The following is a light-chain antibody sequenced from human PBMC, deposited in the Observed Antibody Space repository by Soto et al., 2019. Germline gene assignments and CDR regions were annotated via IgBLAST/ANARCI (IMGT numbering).Light chain of an antibody. V-gene: IGKV2-30*01. CDR2: KVS. J-gene: IGKJ1*01. CDR1: QSLVYSDGNAY. Sequence: DVVMTQSPLSLPVTLGQPASISCRSSQSLVYSDGNAYLNWFHQRPGQSPRRLIYKVSNRDSGVPDRFSGSGSGIDFTLKMRRVEAEDVGVYSCMQGTHWPPTFGRGTKVEIK. CDR3: MQGTHWPPT.